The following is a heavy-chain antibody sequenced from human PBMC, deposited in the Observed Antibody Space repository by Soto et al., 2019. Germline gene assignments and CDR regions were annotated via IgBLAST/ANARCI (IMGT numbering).Heavy chain of an antibody. CDR3: ARVVTPFDY. Sequence: QVQLVESGGGVVQPGRSLRLSCAASGFTFSSYAMHWVRQAPGKGLEWVAVISYDGSNKYYADSVKGRFTISRDNSKTTLYLQMNSLRAEDTAVYYCARVVTPFDYWGQGTLVTVSS. V-gene: IGHV3-30-3*01. CDR2: ISYDGSNK. D-gene: IGHD2-21*02. CDR1: GFTFSSYA. J-gene: IGHJ4*02.